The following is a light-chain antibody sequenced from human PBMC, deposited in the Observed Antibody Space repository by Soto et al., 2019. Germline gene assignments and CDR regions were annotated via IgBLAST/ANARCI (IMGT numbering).Light chain of an antibody. CDR3: SSYTSSTTLYV. Sequence: QSALTQPASVSGSPGQSITISCTGTSSDVGGYIYVSWYQQHPGKAPKLMIYDVSNRPSGVSNRFSGSKSGNTASLTISGLQAEDEADYCCSSYTSSTTLYVFGTGTKVTVL. J-gene: IGLJ1*01. V-gene: IGLV2-14*01. CDR2: DVS. CDR1: SSDVGGYIY.